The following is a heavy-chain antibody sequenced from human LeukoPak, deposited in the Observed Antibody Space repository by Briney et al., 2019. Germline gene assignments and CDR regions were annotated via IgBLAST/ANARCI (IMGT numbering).Heavy chain of an antibody. CDR1: GDSVSSSSAT. D-gene: IGHD1-1*01. CDR3: ARGWNYIDS. Sequence: SQTLSLTCAISGDSVSSSSATWSWTRQSPSRGVECLGRTYYRSKWYNDYAVSVRSRITINPDTSENQFSLHLNSVTPEDTAVYYCARGWNYIDSWRQGTLVTVSS. V-gene: IGHV6-1*01. CDR2: TYYRSKWYN. J-gene: IGHJ4*02.